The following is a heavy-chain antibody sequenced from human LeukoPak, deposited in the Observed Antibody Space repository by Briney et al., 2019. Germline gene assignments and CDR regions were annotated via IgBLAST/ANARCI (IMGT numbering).Heavy chain of an antibody. CDR2: ISSSSSTI. V-gene: IGHV3-48*01. CDR1: GFTFDDYG. J-gene: IGHJ5*02. D-gene: IGHD3-3*02. Sequence: GGSLRLSCAASGFTFDDYGMSWVRQAPGKGLEWVSYISSSSSTIYYADSVKGRFTISRDNAKNSLYLQMNSLRAEDTAVYYCARGISSIGFDPWGQGTLVTVSS. CDR3: ARGISSIGFDP.